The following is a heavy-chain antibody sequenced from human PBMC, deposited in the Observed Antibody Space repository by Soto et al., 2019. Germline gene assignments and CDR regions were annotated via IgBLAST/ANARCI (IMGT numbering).Heavy chain of an antibody. Sequence: ASVKVSCKASGYTFTSYDINWVRQATGQGLEWMGWMNPNSGNTGYAQKFQGRVTMTRNTSISTAYMELSSLRSEDTAVYYCARGLVWAVPVAMRLYYWGEGTLVTLAS. V-gene: IGHV1-8*01. CDR1: GYTFTSYD. J-gene: IGHJ4*02. CDR2: MNPNSGNT. CDR3: ARGLVWAVPVAMRLYY. D-gene: IGHD2-2*01.